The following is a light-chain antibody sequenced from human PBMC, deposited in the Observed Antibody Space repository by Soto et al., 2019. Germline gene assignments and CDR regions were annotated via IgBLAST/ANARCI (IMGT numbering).Light chain of an antibody. V-gene: IGKV3-15*01. J-gene: IGKJ4*01. CDR3: QQYNNWPPLT. CDR1: QSVSSN. Sequence: EIVMTQSPATLSVSPGERATLSCRASQSVSSNLAWYQQKPGQAPRLLIYGASTRATGIPARFSGIGSATEFTLTISSLQSEDFAVYYCQQYNNWPPLTFGGGTKVEIK. CDR2: GAS.